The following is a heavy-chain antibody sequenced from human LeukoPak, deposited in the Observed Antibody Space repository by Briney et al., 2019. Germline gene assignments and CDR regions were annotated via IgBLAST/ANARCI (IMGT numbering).Heavy chain of an antibody. CDR2: IIPIFGTA. CDR1: GGTFSSYA. D-gene: IGHD2-2*01. CDR3: ARGVVPAAIPSGYYYYYYYMDV. V-gene: IGHV1-69*05. Sequence: SVKLSCKASGGTFSSYAISWVRQAPGQGLEWMGGIIPIFGTANHAQKFQGRVTITTDESTSTAYMELSSLRSEDTAVYYCARGVVPAAIPSGYYYYYYYMDVWGKGTTVAVSS. J-gene: IGHJ6*03.